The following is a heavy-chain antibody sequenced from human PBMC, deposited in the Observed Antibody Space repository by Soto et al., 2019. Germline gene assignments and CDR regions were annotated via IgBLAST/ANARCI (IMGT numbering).Heavy chain of an antibody. Sequence: SETLSLTCAVYGGSFSGYYWSWIRQPPGKGLEWIGEINHSGSTNYNPSLKSRVTISVDTSKNQFSLKLSSVTAADTAVYYCARWMGIAARPDYYYYGMDVWGQGTTVTVSS. V-gene: IGHV4-34*01. D-gene: IGHD6-6*01. J-gene: IGHJ6*02. CDR1: GGSFSGYY. CDR3: ARWMGIAARPDYYYYGMDV. CDR2: INHSGST.